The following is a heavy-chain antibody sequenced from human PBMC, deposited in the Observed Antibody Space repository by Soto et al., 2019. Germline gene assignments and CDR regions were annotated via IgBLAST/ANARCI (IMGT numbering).Heavy chain of an antibody. CDR3: ARAGRSVWFWKPLAFDF. Sequence: VQLQQWGAGLLKPSEHLSLTCAVYGWSFSGYYWSWISQPPGKGLEWIEEINHSGSTNYNPSLKSRAIISVQTTKNQFSLKLSSVTAADTAVYDWARAGRSVWFWKPLAFDFWGQGTMVTVSS. CDR1: GWSFSGYY. J-gene: IGHJ3*01. CDR2: INHSGST. V-gene: IGHV4-34*01. D-gene: IGHD3-10*01.